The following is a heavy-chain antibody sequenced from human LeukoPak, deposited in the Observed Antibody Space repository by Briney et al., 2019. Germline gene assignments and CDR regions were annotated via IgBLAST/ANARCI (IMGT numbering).Heavy chain of an antibody. CDR2: MNPNSGNT. Sequence: ASVKVSCKASGYTFTSYDINWVRQTTGQGLEWMGWMNPNSGNTGYSQKFQGRVTMTRDTSISTAYMELSSLTSEDTAVYYCVRRGTWNYYGMDVWGQGTTVTVSS. J-gene: IGHJ6*02. CDR1: GYTFTSYD. V-gene: IGHV1-8*01. CDR3: VRRGTWNYYGMDV.